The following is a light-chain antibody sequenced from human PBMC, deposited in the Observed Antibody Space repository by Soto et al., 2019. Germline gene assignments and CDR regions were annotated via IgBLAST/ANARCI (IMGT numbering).Light chain of an antibody. CDR3: QHYGT. CDR1: QSVRSN. J-gene: IGKJ1*01. CDR2: GAS. Sequence: EIVMTQSPATLSVSPGERATLSCRASQSVRSNLAWYQQKPGQAPRLLIYGASSRATGIPDRFSGGGSGTEFTLTISSLEPEDFAVYYCQHYGTFGQGTKVDIK. V-gene: IGKV3D-15*01.